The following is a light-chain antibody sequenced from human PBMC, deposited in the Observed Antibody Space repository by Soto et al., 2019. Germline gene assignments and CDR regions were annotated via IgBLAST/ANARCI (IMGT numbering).Light chain of an antibody. CDR2: DNK. Sequence: QSVLTQPPSVSAAPGQRVTISCSGSSSNIGNNWVSWYQQVPGTATKLLIYDNKSRPSGIPDRFSGSKSGTSATLGITGLQTGDEADYFCGAWDSSLSAYVFGTGTKLTVL. J-gene: IGLJ1*01. CDR1: SSNIGNNW. CDR3: GAWDSSLSAYV. V-gene: IGLV1-51*01.